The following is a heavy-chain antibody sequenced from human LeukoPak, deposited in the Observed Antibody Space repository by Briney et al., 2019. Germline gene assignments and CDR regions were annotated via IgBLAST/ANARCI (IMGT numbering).Heavy chain of an antibody. Sequence: GGSLRLSCAASGFTFSSYAMSWVRQAPGKGLEWVSAISGSGGSTYYADSVKGRFTISRDNSKNTLYLQMNSLRAEDTAVYYCAKAGAARTLVSNFDYWGQGTLSPSPQ. CDR2: ISGSGGST. CDR1: GFTFSSYA. CDR3: AKAGAARTLVSNFDY. D-gene: IGHD6-6*01. J-gene: IGHJ4*02. V-gene: IGHV3-23*01.